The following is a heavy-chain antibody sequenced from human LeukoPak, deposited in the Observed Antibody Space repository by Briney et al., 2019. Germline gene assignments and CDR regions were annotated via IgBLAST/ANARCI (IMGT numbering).Heavy chain of an antibody. D-gene: IGHD1-26*01. V-gene: IGHV3-30*03. CDR2: ISYDGTNK. CDR3: ARRVGYYYYGMDV. J-gene: IGHJ6*02. CDR1: GFTFSNYG. Sequence: GRSLRLSCAGSGFTFSNYGMHWVRQAPGKGPEWVAVISYDGTNKYYADSVKGRFTISRDNSKNTLYLQMNSLRAEDTAVYYCARRVGYYYYGMDVWGQGTTVTVSS.